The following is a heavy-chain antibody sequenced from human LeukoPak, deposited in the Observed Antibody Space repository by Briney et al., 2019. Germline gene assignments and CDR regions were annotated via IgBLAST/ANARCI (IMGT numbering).Heavy chain of an antibody. J-gene: IGHJ6*02. CDR3: AKERLKSSSWYTWTYYYGMDV. CDR2: ISYDGSNK. Sequence: GWSLRLSCAASGFTFSSYGMHWVRQAPGKGLEWVAVISYDGSNKYYADSVKGRFTISRDNSKNTLYLQMNSLRAEDTAVYYCAKERLKSSSWYTWTYYYGMDVWGQGTTVTVSS. D-gene: IGHD6-13*01. CDR1: GFTFSSYG. V-gene: IGHV3-30*18.